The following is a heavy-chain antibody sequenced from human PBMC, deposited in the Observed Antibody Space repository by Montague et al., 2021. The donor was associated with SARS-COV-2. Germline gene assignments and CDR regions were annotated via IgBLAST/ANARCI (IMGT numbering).Heavy chain of an antibody. CDR3: ARAGEDYYYDSSGFLY. Sequence: SLRLSCAASGFIFSSYDMNWVRQAPGQGLEWVSYISNSGATTYYADSVQGRFTISRDNAKNSLYLQMSSLRAEDTAVYYCARAGEDYYYDSSGFLYWGQGILVTVSS. D-gene: IGHD3-22*01. J-gene: IGHJ4*02. CDR2: ISNSGATT. V-gene: IGHV3-48*03. CDR1: GFIFSSYD.